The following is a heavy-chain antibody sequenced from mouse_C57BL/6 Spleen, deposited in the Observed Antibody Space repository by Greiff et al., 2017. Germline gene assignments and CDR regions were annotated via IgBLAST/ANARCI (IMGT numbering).Heavy chain of an antibody. D-gene: IGHD1-1*01. Sequence: QVQLKQSGTELVKPGASVKLSCKASGYTFTSYWMPWVKQRPGQGLEWIGNINPSNGGTNYNEKFKSKATLTVDKSSSTAYMQLSILTSEDSTVYYCAYGSSHYFDYWGQGTTLTVSS. V-gene: IGHV1-53*01. J-gene: IGHJ2*01. CDR2: INPSNGGT. CDR3: AYGSSHYFDY. CDR1: GYTFTSYW.